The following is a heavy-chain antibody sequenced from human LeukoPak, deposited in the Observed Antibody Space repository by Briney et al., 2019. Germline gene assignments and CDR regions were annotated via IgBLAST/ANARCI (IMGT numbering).Heavy chain of an antibody. D-gene: IGHD6-19*01. CDR1: GFTFSSYA. CDR3: ARDTSGWYFDY. J-gene: IGHJ4*02. CDR2: ISSSSSTI. V-gene: IGHV3-48*01. Sequence: GGSLRLSCAASGFTFSSYAMSWVRQAPGKGLEWVSYISSSSSTIFYADSLKGRFFVSRDNAKNSLYLHMNSLRAEDTAVYYCARDTSGWYFDYWGQGTLVTVSS.